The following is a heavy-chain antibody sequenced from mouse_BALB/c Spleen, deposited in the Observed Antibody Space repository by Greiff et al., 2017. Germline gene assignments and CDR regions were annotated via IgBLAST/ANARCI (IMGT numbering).Heavy chain of an antibody. V-gene: IGHV1-15*01. CDR3: TRGYYGNLFAY. CDR2: IDPETGGT. CDR1: GYTFTDYE. Sequence: VKLVESGAELVRPGASVTLSCKASGYTFTDYEMHWVKQTPVHGLEWIGAIDPETGGTAYNQKFKGKATLTADKSSSTAYMELRSLTSEDSAVYYCTRGYYGNLFAYWGQGTLVTVSA. J-gene: IGHJ3*01. D-gene: IGHD2-1*01.